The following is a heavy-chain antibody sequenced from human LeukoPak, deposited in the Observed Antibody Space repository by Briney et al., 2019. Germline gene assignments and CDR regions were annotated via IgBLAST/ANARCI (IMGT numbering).Heavy chain of an antibody. D-gene: IGHD6-19*01. CDR1: GYTFTSYY. CDR3: ARGYSSGWYSVYFDY. V-gene: IGHV1-46*01. CDR2: INPSGGST. J-gene: IGHJ4*02. Sequence: ASVKVSCKASGYTFTSYYMHWVRQAPGQGLEWMGIINPSGGSTSYAQKFQGRVTMTRDTSTSTVYMELSSLRSEDTAVYYCARGYSSGWYSVYFDYWGQGTLVTVSS.